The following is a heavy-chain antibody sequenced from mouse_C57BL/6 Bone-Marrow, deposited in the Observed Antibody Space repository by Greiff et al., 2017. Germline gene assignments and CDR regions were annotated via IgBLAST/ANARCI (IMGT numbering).Heavy chain of an antibody. CDR2: IHPSCGDT. Sequence: QVQLQQPGAELVRPGTSVKVSCKASGYAFTNYLMHWVKQRPGQGLVWIGLIHPSCGDTNYNQKFTGKATLPVDKSSSTASMQLISLSSEDAAVYYCASSGQSYFDYWGQGTTLTVSA. CDR1: GYAFTNYL. D-gene: IGHD3-1*01. CDR3: ASSGQSYFDY. J-gene: IGHJ2*01. V-gene: IGHV1-74*01.